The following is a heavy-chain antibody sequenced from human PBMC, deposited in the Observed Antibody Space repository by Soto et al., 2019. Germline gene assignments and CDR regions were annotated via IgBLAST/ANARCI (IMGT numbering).Heavy chain of an antibody. Sequence: EVQVLESGGGLVQPGGFLRLSCAASGFTFSSNGMNWVRQAPGKGLEWVSGIRSDGDTTYNADSVKGRFTVSRDTSKNTVYLKLNSLRVEDTAIYYCAKGKGVGATPDGANCWGQGTLVTVSS. V-gene: IGHV3-23*01. CDR3: AKGKGVGATPDGANC. D-gene: IGHD1-26*01. J-gene: IGHJ4*02. CDR2: IRSDGDTT. CDR1: GFTFSSNG.